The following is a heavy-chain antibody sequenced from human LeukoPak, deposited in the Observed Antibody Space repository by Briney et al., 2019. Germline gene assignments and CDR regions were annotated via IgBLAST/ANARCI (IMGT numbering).Heavy chain of an antibody. V-gene: IGHV3-74*01. CDR3: AREGYYDSSGYSIRFSY. CDR2: INSDGRTT. J-gene: IGHJ4*02. Sequence: GGSLRLSCEASEFTFSSYWMHWVRQAPGKGLVWVSRINSDGRTTIYADSVKGRFTISRDNAKNTLYLQMNSMRAEDTAVYYCAREGYYDSSGYSIRFSYRAQGTLVTVSS. CDR1: EFTFSSYW. D-gene: IGHD3-22*01.